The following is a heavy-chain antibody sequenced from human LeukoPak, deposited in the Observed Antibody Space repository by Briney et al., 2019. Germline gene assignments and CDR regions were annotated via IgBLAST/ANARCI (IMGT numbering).Heavy chain of an antibody. J-gene: IGHJ4*02. V-gene: IGHV3-15*01. CDR3: TRARIMITFGGVIVISYFDY. Sequence: GGSLRLSCAASGFTLNNAWMSWVRQAPGKGLEWVGRIKSKTDGGTTDYGAPVQGRFTISRDDSKNTLYLQMNSLKTEDTAVYYCTRARIMITFGGVIVISYFDYWGQGTLVTVSS. D-gene: IGHD3-16*02. CDR2: IKSKTDGGTT. CDR1: GFTLNNAW.